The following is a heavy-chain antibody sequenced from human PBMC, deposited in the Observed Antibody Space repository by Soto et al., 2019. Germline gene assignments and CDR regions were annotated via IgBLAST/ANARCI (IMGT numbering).Heavy chain of an antibody. V-gene: IGHV3-7*01. CDR1: GFSFSNSW. CDR2: INPDGSEK. D-gene: IGHD7-27*01. CDR3: TRDLNWEAY. Sequence: PGGSLRLSCAASGFSFSNSWMTWVRQAPGKGLGCLACINPDGSEKYYVDSVKGRFTVSRDNARNSLYVQMNSLRVDDTAVYYCTRDLNWEAYWGQGTLVTVSS. J-gene: IGHJ4*02.